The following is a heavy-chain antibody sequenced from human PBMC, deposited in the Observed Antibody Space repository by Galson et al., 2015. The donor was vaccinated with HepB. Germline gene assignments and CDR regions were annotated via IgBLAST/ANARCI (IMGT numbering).Heavy chain of an antibody. Sequence: LSLTCAVSGGSVSNGGYYWSWIRQPPGKALEWIGYIHYSGTTNYIPSLKSRITISIDTSKNQFSLKLSSISAADTAVYYCARYAVVGSGRYFDLWGRGTLVTVSS. CDR2: IHYSGTT. J-gene: IGHJ2*01. V-gene: IGHV4-61*08. CDR3: ARYAVVGSGRYFDL. CDR1: GGSVSNGGYY. D-gene: IGHD2-15*01.